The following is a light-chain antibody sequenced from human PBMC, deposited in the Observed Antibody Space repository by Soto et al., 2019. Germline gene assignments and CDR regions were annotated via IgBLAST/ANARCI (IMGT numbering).Light chain of an antibody. CDR1: SGSVTSSHW. Sequence: QAVVTQEPSLTVSPGGTVTLTCGSSSGSVTSSHWPYWVQQRPGKAPRTLIYDTFNRHSWTPARFSGSLLGGKAALTLSGAQPEDEAVYYCFITPTVGWVFGGGTKLTVL. V-gene: IGLV7-46*01. CDR2: DTF. CDR3: FITPTVGWV. J-gene: IGLJ3*02.